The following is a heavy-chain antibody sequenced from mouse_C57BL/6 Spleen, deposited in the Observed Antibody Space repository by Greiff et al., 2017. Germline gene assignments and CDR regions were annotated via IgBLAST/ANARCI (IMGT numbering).Heavy chain of an antibody. CDR2: IDPSDSEN. CDR1: GYTFTSYW. CDR3: ARSFTTVVATRGYFAV. J-gene: IGHJ1*03. Sequence: QVQLQQPGAELVRPGSSVKLSCKASGYTFTSYWMHWVKQRPIQGLEWIGNIDPSDSENHYNQKFKDKATLTVDKSSSTAYMQLSSLTSEDSAVYSCARSFTTVVATRGYFAVWGTGTTVTVSS. D-gene: IGHD1-1*01. V-gene: IGHV1-52*01.